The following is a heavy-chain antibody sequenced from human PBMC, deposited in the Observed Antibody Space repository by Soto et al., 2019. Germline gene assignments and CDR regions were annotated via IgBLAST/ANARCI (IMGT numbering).Heavy chain of an antibody. D-gene: IGHD1-1*01. Sequence: QVQLQESGPGLVKPSQTPSLTCNVSGGSISRDGFYWSWIRQFPGKGLEWIGHIYYSGSTYYNPSLKSRLVISFDTSKQCFSLKLNSVTAADTALYYCARVDRALGNLRFDPWGQGTLVTVSS. J-gene: IGHJ5*02. CDR3: ARVDRALGNLRFDP. CDR1: GGSISRDGFY. CDR2: IYYSGST. V-gene: IGHV4-31*03.